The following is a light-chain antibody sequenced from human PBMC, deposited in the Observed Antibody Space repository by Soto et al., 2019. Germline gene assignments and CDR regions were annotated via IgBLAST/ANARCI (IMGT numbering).Light chain of an antibody. V-gene: IGKV1-27*01. CDR2: GAS. J-gene: IGKJ1*01. CDR1: QGISSY. Sequence: DIQMTQSPSSLSASVGDRVTITCRASQGISSYLAWYQQKPGKVPEVLIYGASTLQSGVPSRFSGSGSGTDFTLTISSLQPEDVATYYCQRYIIAPRTFGQGTKVEIK. CDR3: QRYIIAPRT.